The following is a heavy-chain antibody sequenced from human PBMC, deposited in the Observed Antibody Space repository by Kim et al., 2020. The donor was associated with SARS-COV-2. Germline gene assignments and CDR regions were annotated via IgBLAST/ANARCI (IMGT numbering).Heavy chain of an antibody. CDR3: ARHTSGYSYGPGPTHITYYYYGMDV. CDR2: IYYSGST. Sequence: SETLSLTCTVSGGSISSSSYYWGWIRQPPGKGLEWIGSIYYSGSTYYNPSLKSRVTISVDTSKNQFSLKLSSVTAADTAVYYCARHTSGYSYGPGPTHITYYYYGMDVWGQGTTVTVSS. D-gene: IGHD5-18*01. J-gene: IGHJ6*02. CDR1: GGSISSSSYY. V-gene: IGHV4-39*01.